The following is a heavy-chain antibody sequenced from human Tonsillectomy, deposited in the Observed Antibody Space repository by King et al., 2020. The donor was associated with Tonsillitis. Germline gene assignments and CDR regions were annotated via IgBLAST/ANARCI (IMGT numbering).Heavy chain of an antibody. D-gene: IGHD5-24*01. CDR1: GYTFIGYP. Sequence: VQLVQSGSELKKTGASVNVSCKASGYTFIGYPINWVRQAPGQGLEWMGWINTNAGHPTYAQDFTGRFVFSLDTSASTAYLQIDNLKAEDTAVYFCARRNIEGYISRVFLDSWGQGTLVTVSS. V-gene: IGHV7-4-1*01. J-gene: IGHJ4*02. CDR3: ARRNIEGYISRVFLDS. CDR2: INTNAGHP.